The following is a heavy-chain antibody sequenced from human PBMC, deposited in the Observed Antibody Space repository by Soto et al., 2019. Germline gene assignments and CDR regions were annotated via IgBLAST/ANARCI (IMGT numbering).Heavy chain of an antibody. CDR3: AREGRYYDFWSGYYRPPSLFALYYYYGKDV. D-gene: IGHD3-3*01. Sequence: QVQLVESGGGVVQPGRSLRLSCAASGFTFSSYAMHWVRQAPGKRLEWVAVISYDGSNKYYADSVKGRFTISRDNSKKTLYLQMNSLRAEDTTVSYCAREGRYYDFWSGYYRPPSLFALYYYYGKDVWRQGTTFTVSS. J-gene: IGHJ6*02. CDR1: GFTFSSYA. V-gene: IGHV3-30-3*01. CDR2: ISYDGSNK.